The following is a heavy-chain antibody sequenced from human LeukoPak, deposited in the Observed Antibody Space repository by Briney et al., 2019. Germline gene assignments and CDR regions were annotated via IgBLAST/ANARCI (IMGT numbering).Heavy chain of an antibody. CDR1: GYIFTGYY. V-gene: IGHV1-2*02. D-gene: IGHD6-13*01. CDR3: ARVLDSSSWTDY. Sequence: ASVTVSCKASGYIFTGYYMHWVRQAPGQGLEWVGWINPNSGGTNYAQKFQGRVTMTRDTSSSTAYIELSRLRSDDTAVYYCARVLDSSSWTDYWGQATLVTVSS. J-gene: IGHJ4*02. CDR2: INPNSGGT.